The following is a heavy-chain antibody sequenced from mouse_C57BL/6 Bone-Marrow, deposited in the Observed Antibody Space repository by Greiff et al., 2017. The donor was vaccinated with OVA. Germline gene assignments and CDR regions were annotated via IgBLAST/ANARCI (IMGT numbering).Heavy chain of an antibody. CDR2: INYDGSST. V-gene: IGHV5-16*01. Sequence: EVKLVESEGGLVQPGSSMKLSCTASGFTFSDYYMAWVRQVPEKGLEWVANINYDGSSTYYLDSLKSRFIISRDNAKNILYLQMSSLKSEDTATYYCARGGYVYWYFDVWGTGTTVTVSS. J-gene: IGHJ1*03. CDR3: ARGGYVYWYFDV. CDR1: GFTFSDYY. D-gene: IGHD1-2*01.